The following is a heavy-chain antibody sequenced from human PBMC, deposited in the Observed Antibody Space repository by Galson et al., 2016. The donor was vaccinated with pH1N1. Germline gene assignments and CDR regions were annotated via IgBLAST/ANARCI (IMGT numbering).Heavy chain of an antibody. J-gene: IGHJ4*02. V-gene: IGHV3-30*04. D-gene: IGHD4-11*01. CDR1: GFPFSHYA. CDR3: ARSRDFSFDY. CDR2: ITKDGNNV. Sequence: LRLSCAASGFPFSHYAMHWVRQAPGKGLECVALITKDGNNVYYADSVKGRFTISRDSSNNTLYLQMNSLRTEDTAIYYCARSRDFSFDYWGQGALVTVAS.